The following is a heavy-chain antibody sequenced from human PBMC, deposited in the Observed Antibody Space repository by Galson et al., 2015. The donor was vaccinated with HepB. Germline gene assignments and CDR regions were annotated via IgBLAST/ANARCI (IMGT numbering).Heavy chain of an antibody. CDR1: GFTFSTYA. J-gene: IGHJ4*02. CDR3: AKDLKSGSGWFFEY. CDR2: ISFDGSHK. Sequence: SLRLSCAASGFTFSTYAIHWVRQAPGKGLEWVAVISFDGSHKYYADSVKGRFTVSRDNSKNTLFLQMDSLRAEDTAMYYCAKDLKSGSGWFFEYWGQGTLVTVSS. V-gene: IGHV3-30*04. D-gene: IGHD6-19*01.